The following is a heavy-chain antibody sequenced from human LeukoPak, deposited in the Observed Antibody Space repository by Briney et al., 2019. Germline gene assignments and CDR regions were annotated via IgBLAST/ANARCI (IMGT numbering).Heavy chain of an antibody. D-gene: IGHD7-27*01. Sequence: SETLSLTCTVSGGSISSYYWSWIRQPPGKGLEWLGYIYYSGSTNYNPSLKSRVTISVDTSKNQFSLKLSSVTAADTAVYYCARGSGENYYYYYYMDVWGKGTTVTVSS. V-gene: IGHV4-59*01. CDR2: IYYSGST. CDR1: GGSISSYY. CDR3: ARGSGENYYYYYYMDV. J-gene: IGHJ6*03.